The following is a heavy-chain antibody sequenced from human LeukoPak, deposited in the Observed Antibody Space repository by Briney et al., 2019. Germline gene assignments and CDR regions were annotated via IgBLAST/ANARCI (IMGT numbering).Heavy chain of an antibody. D-gene: IGHD4-17*01. CDR2: INHSGST. V-gene: IGHV4-34*01. Sequence: SETLSLTCAVSGGSFSGYYWSWIRQPPGKGLEGIGEINHSGSTNYNPSPKSRVTISVDTSKNQFSLKLSSVTAADTAVYYCARVEAYGDYVLNWFDPWGQGTLVTVSS. J-gene: IGHJ5*02. CDR1: GGSFSGYY. CDR3: ARVEAYGDYVLNWFDP.